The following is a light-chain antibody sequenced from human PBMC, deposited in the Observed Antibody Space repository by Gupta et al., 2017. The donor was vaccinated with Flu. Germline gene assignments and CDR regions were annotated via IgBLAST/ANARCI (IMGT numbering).Light chain of an antibody. V-gene: IGKV1-8*01. J-gene: IGKJ4*01. CDR1: KDISGF. Sequence: PSPGHAAIGARGSSTSRVSKDISGFLDWYQQKPGRAPKFLIYAGSNWASGVPSRFSGSRSGTDFSLIISSLQSEDFATYYCLQDFSFPRTFGGGTKVEIK. CDR3: LQDFSFPRT. CDR2: AGS.